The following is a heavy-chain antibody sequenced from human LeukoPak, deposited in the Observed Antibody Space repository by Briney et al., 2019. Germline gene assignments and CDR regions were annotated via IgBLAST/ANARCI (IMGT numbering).Heavy chain of an antibody. CDR3: ARDFCSTTSCLDS. CDR2: ISMSSTTI. Sequence: GGSLRLSCAASGFTFSSYSMNWVRQAPGKGLEWVSHISMSSTTIYYADSVKGRFTISRDNAKNSLSLQMNSLRDEDTAVCYCARDFCSTTSCLDSWGQGALVTVSS. CDR1: GFTFSSYS. D-gene: IGHD2-2*01. V-gene: IGHV3-48*02. J-gene: IGHJ4*02.